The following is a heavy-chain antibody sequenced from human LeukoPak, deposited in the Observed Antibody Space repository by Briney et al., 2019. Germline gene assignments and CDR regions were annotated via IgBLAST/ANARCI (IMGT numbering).Heavy chain of an antibody. CDR2: IYYSGST. CDR1: GGSLSSGGYY. V-gene: IGHV4-31*03. Sequence: SETLSLTCTVSGGSLSSGGYYWSWIRQHPGKGLEWIGYIYYSGSTYYNPSLKSRVTISVDTSKNQFSLKLSSVTAADTAVYYCARDSSPNYYDSSGMIDYWGQGTLVTGSS. J-gene: IGHJ4*02. CDR3: ARDSSPNYYDSSGMIDY. D-gene: IGHD3-22*01.